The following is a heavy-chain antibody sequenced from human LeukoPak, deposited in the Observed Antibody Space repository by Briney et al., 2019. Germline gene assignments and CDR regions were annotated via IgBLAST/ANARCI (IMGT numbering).Heavy chain of an antibody. Sequence: ASVKVSCKASGYTFSSYYMHWVRQAPGQGLEWMGIINPSGGSTGYAQRFQGRVTMTRDMSTSTVYMELSSLRSEDTAVYYCARSIAAAGTFDFDYWGQGTLVTVSS. J-gene: IGHJ4*02. CDR3: ARSIAAAGTFDFDY. CDR2: INPSGGST. D-gene: IGHD6-13*01. CDR1: GYTFSSYY. V-gene: IGHV1-46*01.